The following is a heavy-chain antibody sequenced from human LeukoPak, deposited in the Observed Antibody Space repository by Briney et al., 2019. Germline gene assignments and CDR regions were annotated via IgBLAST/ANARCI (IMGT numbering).Heavy chain of an antibody. V-gene: IGHV4-4*07. CDR1: GGSISSYY. Sequence: PLETLSLTCTVPGGSISSYYWSWIRQPAGKGLEWIGRIYTSGSTNYNPSLKSRVTMSVDTSKNQFSLKLSSVTAADTAVYYCARAYYYGPLGWYFDLWGRGTLVTVSS. D-gene: IGHD3-10*01. CDR2: IYTSGST. CDR3: ARAYYYGPLGWYFDL. J-gene: IGHJ2*01.